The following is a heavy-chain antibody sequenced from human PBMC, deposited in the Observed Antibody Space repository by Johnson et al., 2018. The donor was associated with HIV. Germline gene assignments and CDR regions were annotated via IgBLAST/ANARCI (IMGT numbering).Heavy chain of an antibody. V-gene: IGHV3-66*03. D-gene: IGHD4-11*01. CDR2: IYSGGST. Sequence: VQLVESGGGLIQPGGSLRLSCAASGFTVSSNYMNWVRQAPGKGLEWASVIYSGGSTYYADSVKGKFTISRDTSKNTLYLQMNSLRAEDTAVYYCAKETRDSRSAFDVWGQGTLVTVSS. CDR3: AKETRDSRSAFDV. CDR1: GFTVSSNY. J-gene: IGHJ3*01.